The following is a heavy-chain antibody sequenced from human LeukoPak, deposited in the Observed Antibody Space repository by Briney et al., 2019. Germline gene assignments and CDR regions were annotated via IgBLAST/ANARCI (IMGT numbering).Heavy chain of an antibody. V-gene: IGHV3-23*01. J-gene: IGHJ5*02. D-gene: IGHD3-22*01. CDR2: ISGSGGST. Sequence: GGSLRLSSAASGFTFSSYAMSWVRQAPGKGLEWVSAISGSGGSTYYADSVKGRFTISRDNSKNTLYLQMNSLRAEDTAVYYCAKNPHYYDSSGYYYLSWFDPWGQGTLVTVSS. CDR1: GFTFSSYA. CDR3: AKNPHYYDSSGYYYLSWFDP.